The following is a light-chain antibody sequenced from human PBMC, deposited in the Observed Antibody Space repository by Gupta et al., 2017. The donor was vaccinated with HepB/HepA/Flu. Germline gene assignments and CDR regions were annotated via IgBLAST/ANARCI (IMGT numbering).Light chain of an antibody. CDR2: KAS. CDR1: QSISDW. J-gene: IGKJ1*01. CDR3: QQYNTYST. Sequence: DIQMTQSPSTLSAPVGDRVTITCRASQSISDWLACYQQKPGKAPKLLIYKASSLESGVPSRFSGSGSGTEFILTISSLQPDDFATYYCQQYNTYSTFGQGTKVEVK. V-gene: IGKV1-5*03.